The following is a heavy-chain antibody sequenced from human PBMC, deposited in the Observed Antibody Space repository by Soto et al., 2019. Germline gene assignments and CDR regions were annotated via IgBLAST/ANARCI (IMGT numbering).Heavy chain of an antibody. CDR2: IIPIFGTA. D-gene: IGHD2-8*02. CDR3: ARDLRPSAGGHGAFDI. V-gene: IGHV1-69*01. J-gene: IGHJ3*02. Sequence: QVQLVQAGAEVKKPGSSVKVSCKASGGTFSSYAISWVRQAPGQGLEWMGAIIPIFGTANYAQKFQGRVTITADEPTSTADMELSSLRSEDTAMYYCARDLRPSAGGHGAFDIWGQGTMVTVSS. CDR1: GGTFSSYA.